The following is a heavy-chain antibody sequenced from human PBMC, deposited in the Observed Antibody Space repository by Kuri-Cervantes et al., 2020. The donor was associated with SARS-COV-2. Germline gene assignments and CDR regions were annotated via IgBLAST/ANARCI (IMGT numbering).Heavy chain of an antibody. CDR1: GFTFSSYW. Sequence: ETLSLTCAASGFTFSSYWMSWVRQAPGKGLEWVANVKQDGSEKYYVDSVKGRFTISRDNAKNSLYLQMNSLRAEGTAVYYCAREAFGYCSGGSCYSHYWGQGTLVTVSS. CDR2: VKQDGSEK. V-gene: IGHV3-7*01. D-gene: IGHD2-15*01. J-gene: IGHJ4*02. CDR3: AREAFGYCSGGSCYSHY.